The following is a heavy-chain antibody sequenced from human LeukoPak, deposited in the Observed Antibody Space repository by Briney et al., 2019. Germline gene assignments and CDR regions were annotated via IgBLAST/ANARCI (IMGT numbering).Heavy chain of an antibody. Sequence: SETLSLTCTVSGGSISSYYWSWLRQPPGKGLEWIGYIYYSGSTNYNPSLKSRVTISVDTSKNQFSLKLSSVTAADTAVYYCTRVLTYYDILTGRTHAFDIWGQGTMVTVSS. J-gene: IGHJ3*02. V-gene: IGHV4-59*01. CDR2: IYYSGST. CDR1: GGSISSYY. D-gene: IGHD3-9*01. CDR3: TRVLTYYDILTGRTHAFDI.